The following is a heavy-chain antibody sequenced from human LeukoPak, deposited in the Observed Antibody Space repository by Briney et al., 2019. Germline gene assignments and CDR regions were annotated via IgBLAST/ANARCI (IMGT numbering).Heavy chain of an antibody. J-gene: IGHJ1*01. CDR3: ARDGHYDILTGYFQD. CDR2: IHYNGSYK. CDR1: GFTFSNYG. Sequence: GGSLRLSCAASGFTFSNYGMHWVRQAPGKGLEWVTFIHYNGSYKYYADSVKGRFTISRDNAKNSLYLQMNSLRAEDTAVYYCARDGHYDILTGYFQDWGQGTLVTVSS. D-gene: IGHD3-9*01. V-gene: IGHV3-30*02.